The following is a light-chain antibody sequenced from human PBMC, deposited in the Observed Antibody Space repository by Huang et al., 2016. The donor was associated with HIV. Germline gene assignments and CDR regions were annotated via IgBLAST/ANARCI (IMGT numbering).Light chain of an antibody. V-gene: IGKV1-39*01. CDR1: QSISSY. CDR2: AAS. Sequence: DIQMTQSPSSLSASVGDRVIITCRASQSISSYLNWYQQQPGKAPNLLIYAASSLQSGVPSRFSGIGSVTDFTLTIRSLQPEDFATYYCQQSYSNTFTFGAGTKVDVK. CDR3: QQSYSNTFT. J-gene: IGKJ3*01.